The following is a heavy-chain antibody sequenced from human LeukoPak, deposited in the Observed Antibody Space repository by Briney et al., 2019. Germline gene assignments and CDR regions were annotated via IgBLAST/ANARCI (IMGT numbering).Heavy chain of an antibody. CDR3: AREEYSSSSGDFDY. CDR1: GYTFTGYY. CDR2: INPNSGGT. D-gene: IGHD6-6*01. J-gene: IGHJ4*02. Sequence: ASVKVSCKASGYTFTGYYMHWVRQAPGQGLEWMGWINPNSGGTNYAQKFQGWVTMTRDTSTSTVYMELSSLRSEDTAVYYCAREEYSSSSGDFDYWGQGTLVTVSS. V-gene: IGHV1-2*04.